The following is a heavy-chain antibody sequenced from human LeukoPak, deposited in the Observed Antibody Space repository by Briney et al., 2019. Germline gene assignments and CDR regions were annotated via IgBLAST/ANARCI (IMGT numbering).Heavy chain of an antibody. Sequence: ASVKISCKACGYTFTSFYIHWVRQAPGQGLEWMGRIIPILGIANYAQKFQGRVTITADKSTSTAYMELSSLRSEDTAVYYCARDDYGSGFFDIWGQGTMVTVSS. D-gene: IGHD3-10*01. J-gene: IGHJ3*02. CDR2: IIPILGIA. V-gene: IGHV1-69*04. CDR1: GYTFTSFY. CDR3: ARDDYGSGFFDI.